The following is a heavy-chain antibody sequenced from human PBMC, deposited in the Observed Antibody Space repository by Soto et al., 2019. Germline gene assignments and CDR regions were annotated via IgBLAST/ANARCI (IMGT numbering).Heavy chain of an antibody. J-gene: IGHJ6*02. Sequence: QVQLQESGPGLVKPSQTLSLTCTVSGGSITSGGHYWSWIRQHPGKGLEWIGYIYYSGSTYYNPYLKSQVTISIDTSKNHFSLKVRSVTVADTAVYYCARDQGGITIFGVPYGMDVWGQGTTVTVSS. CDR3: ARDQGGITIFGVPYGMDV. V-gene: IGHV4-31*01. CDR1: GGSITSGGHY. CDR2: IYYSGST. D-gene: IGHD3-3*01.